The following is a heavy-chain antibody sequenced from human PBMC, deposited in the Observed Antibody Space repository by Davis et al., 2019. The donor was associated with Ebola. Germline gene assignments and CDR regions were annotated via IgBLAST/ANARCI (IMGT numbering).Heavy chain of an antibody. Sequence: GESLKISCKGSGYSFTTYWIGWVRQLPAKGLEWMGDFYPGDSDTRYSPSFEGQVTMSADKSISTAYLQWSSLKASDTAMYYCARPFGEAGMDVWGQGTTVTVSS. V-gene: IGHV5-51*01. J-gene: IGHJ6*02. CDR2: FYPGDSDT. CDR1: GYSFTTYW. CDR3: ARPFGEAGMDV. D-gene: IGHD3-10*01.